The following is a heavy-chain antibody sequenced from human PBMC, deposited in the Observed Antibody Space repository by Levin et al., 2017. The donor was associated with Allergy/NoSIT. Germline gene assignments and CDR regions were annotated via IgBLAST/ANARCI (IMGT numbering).Heavy chain of an antibody. CDR3: AREGHTSGRCGCFDN. D-gene: IGHD6-19*01. CDR2: LSFDGYSR. Sequence: GESLKISCVASGIAFSNSIMHWVRQAPGKGLEWVSALSFDGYSRYYADSVKGRFTISRDDSRNTVSLQMDSLTSEDTAVYYCAREGHTSGRCGCFDNWGQGTMVTVSP. CDR1: GIAFSNSI. J-gene: IGHJ3*02. V-gene: IGHV3-30-3*01.